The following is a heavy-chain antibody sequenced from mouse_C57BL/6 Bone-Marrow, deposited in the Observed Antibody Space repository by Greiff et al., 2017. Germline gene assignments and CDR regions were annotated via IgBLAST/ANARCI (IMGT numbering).Heavy chain of an antibody. CDR3: AISNWAFDY. D-gene: IGHD4-1*01. J-gene: IGHJ2*01. CDR2: IDPEDGET. V-gene: IGHV14-2*01. Sequence: VQLQQSGAELVKPGASVKLSCTASGFNIKDYYMNWVKQRTEQGLEWIGRIDPEDGETKYAPQFQGKATLTADTSSNTAYLQLSSLTSEDTAVYYCAISNWAFDYWGQGTTLTVSS. CDR1: GFNIKDYY.